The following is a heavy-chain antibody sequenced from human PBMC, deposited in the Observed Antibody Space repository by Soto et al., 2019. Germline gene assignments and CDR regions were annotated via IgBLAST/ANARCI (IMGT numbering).Heavy chain of an antibody. D-gene: IGHD6-6*01. V-gene: IGHV4-39*01. Sequence: QPQLQESGPGLVKPSETLSLTCTVSGGSVSSCCNYWGWVRQPPGKGLEWIGSIHNSGSTSYIPSLRSRVTISVATPKNQFSLTLTSVTAADTAVYYCARGLSSPSATGIWGQGILVTVSS. J-gene: IGHJ4*02. CDR2: IHNSGST. CDR3: ARGLSSPSATGI. CDR1: GGSVSSCCNY.